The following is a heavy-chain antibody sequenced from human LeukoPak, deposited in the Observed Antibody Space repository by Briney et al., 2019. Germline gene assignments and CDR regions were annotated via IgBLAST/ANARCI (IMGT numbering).Heavy chain of an antibody. Sequence: SETLSLTCTVSGGSISSYYWSWIRRPPGKGLEWIGYIYYSGSTNYNPSLKSRVTISVDTSKNQFSLKLSSVTAADTAVYYCARDVAAAGNNWFDPWGQGTLVTVSS. D-gene: IGHD6-13*01. V-gene: IGHV4-59*01. CDR2: IYYSGST. CDR1: GGSISSYY. J-gene: IGHJ5*02. CDR3: ARDVAAAGNNWFDP.